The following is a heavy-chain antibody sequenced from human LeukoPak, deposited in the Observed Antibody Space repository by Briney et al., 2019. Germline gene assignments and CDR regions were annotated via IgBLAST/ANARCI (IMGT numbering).Heavy chain of an antibody. CDR3: ARTREYCRSTNCGSWFDP. J-gene: IGHJ5*02. CDR1: GYSFTSYW. D-gene: IGHD2-2*01. V-gene: IGHV5-51*01. Sequence: GESLKISCTGSGYSFTSYWIAWVRQMPGKGLEWMGITYPGDSDTRYSPSFQGQVTISADKSISTAYLQWSSLKASDTAMYYCARTREYCRSTNCGSWFDPWGQGTLVTVSS. CDR2: TYPGDSDT.